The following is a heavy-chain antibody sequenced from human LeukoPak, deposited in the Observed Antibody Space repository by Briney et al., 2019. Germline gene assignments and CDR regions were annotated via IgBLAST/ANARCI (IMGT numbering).Heavy chain of an antibody. J-gene: IGHJ4*02. Sequence: GGSLRLSCAASGFTFSSYSMNWVRQAPGKGLERVSYISSSSSTIYYADSVKGRFTISRDNAKNSLYLQMNSLRAEDTAVYYCAGGAYYDYVWGSSSFDYWGQGTLVTVSS. CDR1: GFTFSSYS. CDR2: ISSSSSTI. CDR3: AGGAYYDYVWGSSSFDY. D-gene: IGHD3-16*01. V-gene: IGHV3-48*04.